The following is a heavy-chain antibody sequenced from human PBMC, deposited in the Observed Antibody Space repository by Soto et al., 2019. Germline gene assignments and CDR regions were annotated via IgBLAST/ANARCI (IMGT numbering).Heavy chain of an antibody. Sequence: GGSLRLSCAASGFTFSSYAMTWVRQAPGKGLEWVSAISGSGGSTYYADSVKGRFTISRDNSKNTLYLQMNSLRAEDTAVYYCAKEVDWDIVATISPGFDYWGQGTLVTVSS. CDR2: ISGSGGST. V-gene: IGHV3-23*01. D-gene: IGHD5-12*01. J-gene: IGHJ4*02. CDR3: AKEVDWDIVATISPGFDY. CDR1: GFTFSSYA.